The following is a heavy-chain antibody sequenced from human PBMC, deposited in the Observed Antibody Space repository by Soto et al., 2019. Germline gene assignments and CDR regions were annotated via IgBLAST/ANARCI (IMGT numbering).Heavy chain of an antibody. CDR3: ARGDFWSGYPIDY. CDR2: INAGNGNT. V-gene: IGHV1-3*01. Sequence: ASVKVSCKASGYAFTSYAMHWVRQAPGQRLEWMGWINAGNGNTKYSQKFQGRVTITGDTSASTAYMELSSLRSEDTAVYYCARGDFWSGYPIDYWGQGTLVTVSS. CDR1: GYAFTSYA. D-gene: IGHD3-3*01. J-gene: IGHJ4*02.